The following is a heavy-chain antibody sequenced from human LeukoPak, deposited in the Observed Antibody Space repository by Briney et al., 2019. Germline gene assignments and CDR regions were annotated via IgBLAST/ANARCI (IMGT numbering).Heavy chain of an antibody. V-gene: IGHV3-64D*09. CDR3: VKGQEVVYAPTFDY. CDR2: IGTSGIST. Sequence: GGSLRLSCAASGFTFSNAWMSWVRQAPGKGLQYVSSIGTSGISTYYADSVTGRFTISRDNSKNSLYLQMSNLRPEDTAVYYCVKGQEVVYAPTFDYWGQGILVTVSS. CDR1: GFTFSNAW. J-gene: IGHJ4*02. D-gene: IGHD2-8*02.